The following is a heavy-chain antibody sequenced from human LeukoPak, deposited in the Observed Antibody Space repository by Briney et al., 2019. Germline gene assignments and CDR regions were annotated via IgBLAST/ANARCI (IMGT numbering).Heavy chain of an antibody. V-gene: IGHV4-34*01. Sequence: SETLSLTCAVYGGSFSGYYWSWIRQPPGKGLEWIGEINHSGSTNYNPSLKSRVTISVDTSKNQFSLKLSSVTAADTAVYYCARADYGDYGAYWGQGTLVTVSS. D-gene: IGHD4-17*01. CDR1: GGSFSGYY. CDR2: INHSGST. J-gene: IGHJ4*02. CDR3: ARADYGDYGAY.